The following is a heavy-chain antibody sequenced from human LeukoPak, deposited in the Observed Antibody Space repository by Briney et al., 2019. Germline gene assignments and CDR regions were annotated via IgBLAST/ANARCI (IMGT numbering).Heavy chain of an antibody. CDR2: IKQDGSEK. J-gene: IGHJ4*02. CDR1: GFTFSSYW. V-gene: IGHV3-7*01. D-gene: IGHD5-18*01. CDR3: ARDLSGVTGYTYVRGIDY. Sequence: PGGSLRLSCAATGFTFSSYWMSWVRQAPGEGLEWVANIKQDGSEKYYVDSVKGRFTNSRDNAKTSLYLQMNSLRAEDTDVYYCARDLSGVTGYTYVRGIDYWGQGTLVAVSS.